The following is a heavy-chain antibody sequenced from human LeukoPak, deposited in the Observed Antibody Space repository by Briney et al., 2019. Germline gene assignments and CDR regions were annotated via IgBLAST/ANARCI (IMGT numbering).Heavy chain of an antibody. V-gene: IGHV3-48*02. CDR2: ISSSSSTI. Sequence: GGSLRLSCAASGFTFSSHTMNWVRQAPGKGLEWVSYISSSSSTIYYADSVKGRFTISRDDAKNSLFLQMNSLRDEDTALYYCARDCSGGSCYLDYWGQGTLVTVSS. CDR1: GFTFSSHT. J-gene: IGHJ4*02. CDR3: ARDCSGGSCYLDY. D-gene: IGHD2-15*01.